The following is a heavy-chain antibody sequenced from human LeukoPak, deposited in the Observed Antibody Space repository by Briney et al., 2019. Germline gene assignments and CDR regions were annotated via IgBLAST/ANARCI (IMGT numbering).Heavy chain of an antibody. Sequence: PSETLSLTCTVSGGSISGYYWSWIRQPPGKGLEWIGYIYYSGDTDYNPSLKSRVTILVDTSENQFSLKLSSVTAADTAVYYCARHRGTGYYGHSPESFDYWGPGALVTVSS. D-gene: IGHD3-9*01. CDR3: ARHRGTGYYGHSPESFDY. CDR1: GGSISGYY. CDR2: IYYSGDT. V-gene: IGHV4-59*08. J-gene: IGHJ4*02.